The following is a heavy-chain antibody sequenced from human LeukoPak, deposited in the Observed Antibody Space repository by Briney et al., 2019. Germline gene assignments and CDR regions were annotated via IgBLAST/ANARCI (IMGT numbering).Heavy chain of an antibody. Sequence: PGGSLRLSCVVSGFNSEDHAMHWVRQAPGKGLEWVSGIYWSSSGTGYADSVKGRFTISRDNSKNTLYLQMNSLRAEDTAVYYCAKFRYNWNHYFDYWGQGTLVTVSS. CDR3: AKFRYNWNHYFDY. CDR2: IYWSSSGT. J-gene: IGHJ4*02. CDR1: GFNSEDHA. D-gene: IGHD1-20*01. V-gene: IGHV3-23*05.